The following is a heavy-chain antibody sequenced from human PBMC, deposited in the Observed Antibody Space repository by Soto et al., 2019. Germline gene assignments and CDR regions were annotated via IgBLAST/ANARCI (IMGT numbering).Heavy chain of an antibody. CDR1: GYTYTSYG. CDR2: ISAYNGNT. Sequence: LKGSRKGAGYTYTSYGVSRVRQAPGQGLEWMGWISAYNGNTHYAQKFQGRVTMTTDTSTTTAYMELRSLRSDDTAVYYCAREGFRHFGWSDWGQGTLVTVYS. D-gene: IGHD3-9*01. J-gene: IGHJ4*02. CDR3: AREGFRHFGWSD. V-gene: IGHV1-18*01.